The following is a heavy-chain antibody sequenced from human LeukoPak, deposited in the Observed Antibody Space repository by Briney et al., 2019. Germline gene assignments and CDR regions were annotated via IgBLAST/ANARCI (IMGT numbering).Heavy chain of an antibody. D-gene: IGHD2-21*01. CDR2: ISGSGGST. J-gene: IGHJ4*02. CDR1: GFTFSSYG. CDR3: AKVPLTRPPVAPPDY. V-gene: IGHV3-23*01. Sequence: GGSLRLSCAASGFTFSSYGMSWVRQAPGKGLEWVSSISGSGGSTYYADSVKGRFTISRDNSKNMLSLQMNSLRVEDTAVYYCAKVPLTRPPVAPPDYWGQGTLVTVSS.